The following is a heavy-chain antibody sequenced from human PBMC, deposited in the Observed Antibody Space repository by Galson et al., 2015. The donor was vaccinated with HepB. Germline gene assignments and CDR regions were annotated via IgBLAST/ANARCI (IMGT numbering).Heavy chain of an antibody. J-gene: IGHJ4*02. CDR1: GFTFSSYS. D-gene: IGHD3-10*01. CDR3: ARGLTMVRGATMGY. CDR2: ISSSSSTI. V-gene: IGHV3-48*04. Sequence: SLRLSCAASGFTFSSYSMNWVRQAPGKGLEWVSYISSSSSTIYYADSVKGRFTISRDNAKNSLYLQMNSLRAEDTAVYYCARGLTMVRGATMGYWGQGTLVTVSS.